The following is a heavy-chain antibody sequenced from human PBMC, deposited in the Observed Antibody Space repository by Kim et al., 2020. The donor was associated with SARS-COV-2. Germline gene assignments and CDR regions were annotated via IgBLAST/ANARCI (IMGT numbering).Heavy chain of an antibody. V-gene: IGHV3-7*01. Sequence: GGSLRLSCAASGFTFSSYWMSWVRQAPGKGLEWVANIKQDGSEKYYVDSVKGRFTISRDNAKNSLYLQMNSLRAEDTAVYYCARDPPGWGSSSFFDYWGQGTLVTVSS. CDR1: GFTFSSYW. J-gene: IGHJ4*02. D-gene: IGHD6-13*01. CDR3: ARDPPGWGSSSFFDY. CDR2: IKQDGSEK.